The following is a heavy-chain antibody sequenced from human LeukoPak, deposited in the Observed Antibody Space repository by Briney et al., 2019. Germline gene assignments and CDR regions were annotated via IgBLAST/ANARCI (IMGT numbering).Heavy chain of an antibody. V-gene: IGHV4-4*07. CDR3: ARGPDSSGWYGVVNYYYYGMDV. CDR1: GGSISSYY. CDR2: IYTSGST. Sequence: PSETLSLTCTVSGGSISSYYWSWIRQPAGKGLEWIGRIYTSGSTNYNPSLKSRVTISVDTSKNQFSLKLSSVTAADTAVYYCARGPDSSGWYGVVNYYYYGMDVWGQGTTVTVSS. J-gene: IGHJ6*02. D-gene: IGHD6-19*01.